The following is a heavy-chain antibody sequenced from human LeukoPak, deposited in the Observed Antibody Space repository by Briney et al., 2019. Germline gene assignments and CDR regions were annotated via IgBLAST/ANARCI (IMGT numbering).Heavy chain of an antibody. CDR3: ASSSPPATVTTTFDY. V-gene: IGHV1-69*01. CDR1: GGTFSSYA. J-gene: IGHJ4*02. CDR2: IIPIFGTA. D-gene: IGHD4-11*01. Sequence: SSVKVSCKXSGGTFSSYAISWVRQAPRQGLEWMGGIIPIFGTANYSQKFQGRVTITADESTSTAYMELSSLRSEDTAVYYCASSSPPATVTTTFDYWGQGTLVTVSS.